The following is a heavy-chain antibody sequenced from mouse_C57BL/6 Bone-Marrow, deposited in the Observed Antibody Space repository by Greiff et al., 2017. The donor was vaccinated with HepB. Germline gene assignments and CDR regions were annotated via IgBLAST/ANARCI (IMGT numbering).Heavy chain of an antibody. V-gene: IGHV5-6*02. D-gene: IGHD3-2*02. CDR3: ARRRQLRMDY. CDR2: ISSGGSYT. Sequence: EVKLVESGGDLVKPGGSLKLSCAASGFTFSSYGMSWVRQTPNKRLEWVATISSGGSYTYYPDSVKGRFTISRDKAKNTLYLQMSSLKSEDTAMYYCARRRQLRMDYWGQGTSVTVSS. CDR1: GFTFSSYG. J-gene: IGHJ4*01.